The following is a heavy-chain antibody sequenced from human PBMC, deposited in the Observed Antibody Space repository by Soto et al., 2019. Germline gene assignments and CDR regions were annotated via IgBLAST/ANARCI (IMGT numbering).Heavy chain of an antibody. Sequence: LXLSCASSGFTFSCYLMHWFLQAPGKGLVWVSRINSDGSSTSYADSVKGRFTISRDNAKNTLYLQMNSLRAEDTAVYYCARDHDISLGPFDYWGQGTLVTVSS. CDR1: GFTFSCYL. J-gene: IGHJ4*02. V-gene: IGHV3-74*01. CDR2: INSDGSST. D-gene: IGHD1-1*01. CDR3: ARDHDISLGPFDY.